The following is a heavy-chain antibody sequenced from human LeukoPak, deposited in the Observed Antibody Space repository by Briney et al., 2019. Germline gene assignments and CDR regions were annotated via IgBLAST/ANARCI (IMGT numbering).Heavy chain of an antibody. Sequence: PGGSLRLSCAASAFTFSSYAMSWVRQARGRGLEWVSAMSDIGSTTYYADSVKGRFTISRDTSKNTLYLQMNSLRAEDTAIYYCAKRGAEVGATVAPGDYWGQGTLVTVSS. D-gene: IGHD1-26*01. V-gene: IGHV3-23*01. CDR2: MSDIGSTT. CDR3: AKRGAEVGATVAPGDY. CDR1: AFTFSSYA. J-gene: IGHJ4*02.